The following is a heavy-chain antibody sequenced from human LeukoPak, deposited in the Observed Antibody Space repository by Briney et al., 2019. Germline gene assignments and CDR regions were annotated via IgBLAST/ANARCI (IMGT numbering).Heavy chain of an antibody. D-gene: IGHD1-26*01. CDR1: GGSISSSSYY. J-gene: IGHJ4*02. CDR3: ARGIVKWDY. Sequence: PSETLSLTCTVSGGSISSSSYYWGWIRQPSGKGLEWIGEINHSGSTNYNPSLKSRVTISVDTSKNQFSLKLSSVTAADTAVYYCARGIVKWDYWGQGTLVTVSS. CDR2: INHSGST. V-gene: IGHV4-39*07.